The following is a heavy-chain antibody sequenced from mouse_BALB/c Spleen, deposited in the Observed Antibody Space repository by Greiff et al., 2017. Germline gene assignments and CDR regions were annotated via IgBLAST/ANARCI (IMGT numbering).Heavy chain of an antibody. CDR1: GYTFTSYY. D-gene: IGHD1-1*02. Sequence: QVQLKQSGAELVKPGASVKLSCKASGYTFTSYYMYWVKQRPGQGLEWIGEINPSNGGTNFNEKFKSKATLTVDKSSSTAYMQLSSLTSEDSAVYYCTRVGGNPCAYWGQGTLVTVSA. CDR3: TRVGGNPCAY. J-gene: IGHJ3*01. CDR2: INPSNGGT. V-gene: IGHV1S81*02.